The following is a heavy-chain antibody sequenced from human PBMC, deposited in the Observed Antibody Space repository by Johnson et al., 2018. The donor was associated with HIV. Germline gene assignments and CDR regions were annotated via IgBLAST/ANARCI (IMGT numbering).Heavy chain of an antibody. CDR2: ISYDGGNK. CDR3: ARSVTPFGDWEAFDI. V-gene: IGHV3-30-3*01. Sequence: QVQLVESGGGVVQPGRSLRLSCAASGFTFSSYAMHWVRQAPGKGLEWVAVISYDGGNKYYADSVKGRFTISRDNSKNTLYLQMTSLRAEDTAVYDCARSVTPFGDWEAFDIWGQGTMVTVSS. D-gene: IGHD3-10*01. CDR1: GFTFSSYA. J-gene: IGHJ3*02.